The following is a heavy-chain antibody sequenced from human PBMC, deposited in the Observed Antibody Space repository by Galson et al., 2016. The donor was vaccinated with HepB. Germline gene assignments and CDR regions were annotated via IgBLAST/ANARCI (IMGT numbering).Heavy chain of an antibody. CDR3: ARESGDFGGNPFDY. J-gene: IGHJ4*02. Sequence: TLSLTCTVSGGSISDFYWNWIRQSPGKGLEWIGYMSYSGSTNYNPSLKRRVTISVDRSTNQFSLKLTSVTAADTAVYYCARESGDFGGNPFDYWGQGTVVTVSS. D-gene: IGHD4-23*01. V-gene: IGHV4-59*01. CDR1: GGSISDFY. CDR2: MSYSGST.